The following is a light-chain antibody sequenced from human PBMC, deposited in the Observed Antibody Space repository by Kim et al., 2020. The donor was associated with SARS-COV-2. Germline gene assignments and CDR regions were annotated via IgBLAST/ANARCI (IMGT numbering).Light chain of an antibody. CDR1: SSNIGADYD. CDR2: GNN. J-gene: IGLJ3*02. CDR3: QSYDSSLSGSV. V-gene: IGLV1-40*01. Sequence: QRVTIACTVTSSNIGADYDVHWYQQFPGKAPKVLIYGNNNRPSGVPDRFSGSKSGTSASLAITGLQPEDEADYHCQSYDSSLSGSVFGGGTQLTVL.